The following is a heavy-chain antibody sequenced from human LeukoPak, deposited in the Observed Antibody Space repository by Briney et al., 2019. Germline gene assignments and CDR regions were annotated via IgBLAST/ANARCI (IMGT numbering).Heavy chain of an antibody. V-gene: IGHV1-69*13. CDR1: GGTFSSYA. J-gene: IGHJ6*03. CDR3: ARGPRLDTAPESGGEQNYYYYYMDV. CDR2: IIPIFGTA. Sequence: GASVKVSCKASGGTFSSYAISWVRQAPGQGLEWMGGIIPIFGTANYAQKFQGRVTITADESTSTAYMELSSLRSEDTAVYYCARGPRLDTAPESGGEQNYYYYYMDVWGKGTTVTISS. D-gene: IGHD5-18*01.